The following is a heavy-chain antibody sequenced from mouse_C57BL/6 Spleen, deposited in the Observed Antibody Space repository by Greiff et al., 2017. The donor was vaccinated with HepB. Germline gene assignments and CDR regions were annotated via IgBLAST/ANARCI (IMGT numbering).Heavy chain of an antibody. CDR2: INPNYGTT. D-gene: IGHD3-2*02. J-gene: IGHJ2*01. V-gene: IGHV1-39*01. Sequence: LVESGPELVKPGASVKISCKASGYSFTDYNMNWVKQSNGKSLEWIGVINPNYGTTSYNQKFKGKATLTVDQSSSTAYMQLNSLTSEDSAVYYCARRKDSSGYRDFDYWGQGTTLTVSS. CDR1: GYSFTDYN. CDR3: ARRKDSSGYRDFDY.